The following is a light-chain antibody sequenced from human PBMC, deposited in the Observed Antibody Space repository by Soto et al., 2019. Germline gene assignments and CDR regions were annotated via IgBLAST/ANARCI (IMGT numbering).Light chain of an antibody. CDR3: QTWGTGIRVV. V-gene: IGLV4-69*01. CDR1: SGHSSYA. CDR2: LNSDGSH. J-gene: IGLJ2*01. Sequence: QPVLTQSPSASASLGASVKLTCTLSSGHSSYAIAWHQQQPEKGPRYLMKLNSDGSHSKGDGIPDRFSGSSSGAERYLTISXLQSEDEADYYCQTWGTGIRVVFGGGTKLTVL.